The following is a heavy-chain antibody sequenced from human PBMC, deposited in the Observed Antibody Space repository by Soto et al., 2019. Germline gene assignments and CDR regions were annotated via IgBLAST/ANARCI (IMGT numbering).Heavy chain of an antibody. CDR1: GGTFSSYA. Sequence: GASVKVSCKASGGTFSSYAISWVRQAPGQGLEWMGGIIPIFGTANYAQKVEGRVTITADESTSTAYMELSSVRSEDTVAYSCARDRYRYYDFLTAKYNWFDPWGQGTLVTVSS. D-gene: IGHD3-3*01. CDR2: IIPIFGTA. J-gene: IGHJ5*02. V-gene: IGHV1-69*13. CDR3: ARDRYRYYDFLTAKYNWFDP.